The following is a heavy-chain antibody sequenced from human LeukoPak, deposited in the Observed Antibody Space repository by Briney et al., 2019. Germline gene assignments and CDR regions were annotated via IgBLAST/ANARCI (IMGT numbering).Heavy chain of an antibody. J-gene: IGHJ4*02. CDR3: ARGSLDTAMALSEYFDY. Sequence: ASVKVSCKASGYTFTGYYMHWVRQAPGQGLEWMGWINPNSGGTNYAQKFQGRVTMTRDTSISTAYMELSRLRSDDTAVYYCARGSLDTAMALSEYFDYWGQGTLVTVSS. CDR1: GYTFTGYY. V-gene: IGHV1-2*02. D-gene: IGHD5-18*01. CDR2: INPNSGGT.